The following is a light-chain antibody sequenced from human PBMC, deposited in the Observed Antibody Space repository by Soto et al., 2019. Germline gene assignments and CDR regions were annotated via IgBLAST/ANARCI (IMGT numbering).Light chain of an antibody. CDR2: KAS. J-gene: IGKJ1*01. CDR3: QQYNSYST. V-gene: IGKV1-5*03. CDR1: QSISSW. Sequence: DIHMTQSPSTLSASVGDIFTITCRASQSISSWLAWYKQKPVKAPKLLIYKASSLESGVPSRLSGSGSGTEFTLTISSLKPDDFATYYCQQYNSYSTFGQGTKVDIK.